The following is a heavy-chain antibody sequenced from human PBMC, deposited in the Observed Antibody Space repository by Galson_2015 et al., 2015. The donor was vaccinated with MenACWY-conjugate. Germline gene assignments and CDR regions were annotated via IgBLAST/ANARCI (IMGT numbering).Heavy chain of an antibody. CDR2: INAGTGST. CDR3: ARSPHAYSSGSYSVHH. V-gene: IGHV1-3*01. J-gene: IGHJ1*01. D-gene: IGHD3-10*01. CDR1: EYTFTSFA. Sequence: SVKVSCKASEYTFTSFAMHWVRQAPGQSLEWMGWINAGTGSTKYSQKVQGRVTITSDTSAKTAYMELSRLTSEDTAVYYCARSPHAYSSGSYSVHHWGQGALVTVSS.